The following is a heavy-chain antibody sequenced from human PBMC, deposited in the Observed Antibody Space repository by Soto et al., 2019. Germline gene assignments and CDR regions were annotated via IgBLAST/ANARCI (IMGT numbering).Heavy chain of an antibody. J-gene: IGHJ5*02. CDR3: ARERGVLLCFGANNWFDP. Sequence: QSHALTCGISRDNFPNHTAAWYSVRQFPTKSLGWLGRTYYWSKWYNDYAVSVKSRITINPDTSKNQFSLQLNSVTPEDTAVYYCARERGVLLCFGANNWFDPWGQGTLVTVSS. D-gene: IGHD3-10*01. CDR2: TYYWSKWYN. V-gene: IGHV6-1*01. CDR1: RDNFPNHTAA.